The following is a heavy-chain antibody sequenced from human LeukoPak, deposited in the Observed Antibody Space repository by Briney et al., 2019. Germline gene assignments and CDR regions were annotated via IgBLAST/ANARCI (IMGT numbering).Heavy chain of an antibody. D-gene: IGHD5-18*01. CDR3: AKVGGYSYGFDY. V-gene: IGHV3-23*01. J-gene: IGHJ4*02. Sequence: PGGSLRLSCAASGFTFSSYALSWVRQAPGKGLEWVSAISGSGGSTYYADSVKGRFTISRDNSKNTLYLQMNSLRAEDTAVYYCAKVGGYSYGFDYWGQGTLVTVSS. CDR2: ISGSGGST. CDR1: GFTFSSYA.